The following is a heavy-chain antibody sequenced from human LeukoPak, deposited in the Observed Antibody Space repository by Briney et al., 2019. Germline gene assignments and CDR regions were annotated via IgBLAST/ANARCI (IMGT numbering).Heavy chain of an antibody. D-gene: IGHD3-16*01. CDR3: ARLAAASPGY. J-gene: IGHJ4*02. CDR2: ISSDTSNK. V-gene: IGHV3-30*10. CDR1: GFPFVAYA. Sequence: GKSLRLSCATSGFPFVAYALHWVRQAPGKGLECVAVISSDTSNKYYMDSVKGRFTISRDNSKNTLYLQMDSLRPEDTAVYYCARLAAASPGYWGQGTLVTVSS.